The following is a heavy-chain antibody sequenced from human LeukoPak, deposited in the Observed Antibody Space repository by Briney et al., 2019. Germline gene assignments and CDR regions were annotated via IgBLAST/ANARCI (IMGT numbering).Heavy chain of an antibody. CDR3: ARDHILGLVADWDY. J-gene: IGHJ4*02. V-gene: IGHV1-18*01. D-gene: IGHD6-6*01. Sequence: GASVKVSCEASGYTFTSYGISWVRQAPGQGLEWMGWISAYNGNTNYAQKLQGRVTMTTDTSTSTAYMELRSLRSDDTAVYYCARDHILGLVADWDYWGQGTLVTVSS. CDR1: GYTFTSYG. CDR2: ISAYNGNT.